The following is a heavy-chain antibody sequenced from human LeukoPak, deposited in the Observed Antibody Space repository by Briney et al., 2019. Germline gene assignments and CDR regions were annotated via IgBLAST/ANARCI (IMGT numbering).Heavy chain of an antibody. CDR2: ILTSGGP. D-gene: IGHD3-9*01. CDR3: GRVSSVWTYDILGEGAFDI. V-gene: IGHV4-4*07. CDR1: ARSITSYY. Sequence: SQTLSLTCIVDARSITSYYCGWNRQPARKGREWIGRILTSGGPTINPSLKGRATWPGGRSKAQLSLRLGSVDATDTAVYYCGRVSSVWTYDILGEGAFDIWGQGTMVTVSS. J-gene: IGHJ3*02.